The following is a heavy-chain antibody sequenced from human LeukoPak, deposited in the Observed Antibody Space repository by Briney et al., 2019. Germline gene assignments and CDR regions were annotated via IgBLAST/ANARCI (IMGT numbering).Heavy chain of an antibody. J-gene: IGHJ4*02. D-gene: IGHD3-10*01. CDR1: GFTFDDYG. CDR2: INWNGGRA. V-gene: IGHV3-20*04. CDR3: ARGYGSGSYLY. Sequence: GGSLRLSCAASGFTFDDYGMSWVRQAPGKGLEWVSGINWNGGRAGYADSVKGRFTISRDNAKNSLYLQMNSLRAEDTALYYCARGYGSGSYLYWGQGTLVSVSS.